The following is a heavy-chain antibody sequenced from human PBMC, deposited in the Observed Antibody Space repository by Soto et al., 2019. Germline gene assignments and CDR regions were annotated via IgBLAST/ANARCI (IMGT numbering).Heavy chain of an antibody. CDR2: ISAYNGNT. CDR3: ATSYSGSYGFDY. V-gene: IGHV1-18*01. D-gene: IGHD1-26*01. Sequence: ASVKVSCKASGYTFTIYGIIWVRQAPGQGLEWMGWISAYNGNTNYAQKLQGRVTMTTDTSTSTAYMELRSLRSDDTAVYYCATSYSGSYGFDYWGQGTLVTVSS. CDR1: GYTFTIYG. J-gene: IGHJ4*02.